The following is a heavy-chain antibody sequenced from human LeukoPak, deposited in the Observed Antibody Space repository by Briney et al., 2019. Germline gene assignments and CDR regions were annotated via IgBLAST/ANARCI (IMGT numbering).Heavy chain of an antibody. V-gene: IGHV3-23*01. CDR3: AKDLYYDLLMGTFDH. CDR2: ISGSGGST. J-gene: IGHJ4*02. D-gene: IGHD3-9*01. CDR1: GSTFSSYA. Sequence: PGGSLRLSCAASGSTFSSYAMSWVRQAPGKGLEWVSAISGSGGSTYYADSVKGRFTISRDNSKNTMDLQMNSLRAEDTAVYYCAKDLYYDLLMGTFDHWGRGTLVTVSS.